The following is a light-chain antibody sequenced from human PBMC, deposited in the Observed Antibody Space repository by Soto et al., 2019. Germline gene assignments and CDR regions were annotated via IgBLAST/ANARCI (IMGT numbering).Light chain of an antibody. CDR2: GAS. V-gene: IGKV3-15*01. CDR3: QQYYNWPRT. J-gene: IGKJ1*01. Sequence: EVVLAQSPGTLSLSPGERATLSCRASQSVSSSQLTWFQQKPGQAPRLLISGASTRATGIPASFSGSGSGTEFTLTISSLQSEDFAIYFCQQYYNWPRTFGQGTK. CDR1: QSVSSS.